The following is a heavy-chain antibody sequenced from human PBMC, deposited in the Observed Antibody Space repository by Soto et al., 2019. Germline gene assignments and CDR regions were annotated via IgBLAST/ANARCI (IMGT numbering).Heavy chain of an antibody. Sequence: PGGSLRLSCAASGFIFSSYGMHWVRQAPGKGLEWVAVVWYDGRNKYYADSVKGRFIISRDNSKNTVYLQMNSLRAEDTAVYSCARDGSGHSNYWDVWGQGTTVTVYS. CDR1: GFIFSSYG. CDR2: VWYDGRNK. CDR3: ARDGSGHSNYWDV. D-gene: IGHD4-4*01. V-gene: IGHV3-33*01. J-gene: IGHJ6*02.